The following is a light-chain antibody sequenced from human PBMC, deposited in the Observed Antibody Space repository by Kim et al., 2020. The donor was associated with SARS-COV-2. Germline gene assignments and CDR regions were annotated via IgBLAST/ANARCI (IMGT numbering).Light chain of an antibody. Sequence: QSVLTQPASVSGSPGLSITISCTGTSSDVGGSYNWVSWYQQHPGKAPKLMIYDVNKLPSGVSNRFSGSKSGNTASLTISGLQAEDEADYYCCSYTSSSTYVFGTGTKVTVL. J-gene: IGLJ1*01. CDR2: DVN. V-gene: IGLV2-14*03. CDR1: SSDVGGSYNW. CDR3: CSYTSSSTYV.